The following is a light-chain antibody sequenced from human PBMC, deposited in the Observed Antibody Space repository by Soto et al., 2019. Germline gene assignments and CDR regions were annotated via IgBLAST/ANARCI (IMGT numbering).Light chain of an antibody. V-gene: IGLV2-8*01. Sequence: QSALTQPPSASGSPGQSVTISCTGTSSDVGGYNYVSWYQQHPGKAPKLMIYEVSKRPSGVPDRFSGSKSGNTASLTVSGLQAEDEADYYCSSYPGSNPLVFGTGTQLTVL. J-gene: IGLJ1*01. CDR1: SSDVGGYNY. CDR3: SSYPGSNPLV. CDR2: EVS.